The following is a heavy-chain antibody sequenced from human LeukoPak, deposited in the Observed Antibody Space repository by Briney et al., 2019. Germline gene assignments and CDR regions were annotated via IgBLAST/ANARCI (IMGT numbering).Heavy chain of an antibody. J-gene: IGHJ3*02. CDR3: ARELHYYDSSGYYPGGHAFDI. CDR2: ISSSSSTI. CDR1: GFTFSSYE. V-gene: IGHV3-48*01. D-gene: IGHD3-22*01. Sequence: GGSLRLSCAASGFTFSSYEMNWVRQAPGKGLEWVSYISSSSSTIYYADSVKGRFTISRDNAKNSLYLQMNSLRAEDTALYYCARELHYYDSSGYYPGGHAFDIWGQGTMVTVSS.